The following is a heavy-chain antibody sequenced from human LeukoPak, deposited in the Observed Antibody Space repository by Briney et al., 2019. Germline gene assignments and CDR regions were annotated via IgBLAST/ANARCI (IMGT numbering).Heavy chain of an antibody. CDR3: AKDTVYYDSSGPSYYFDY. D-gene: IGHD3-22*01. CDR2: ISGSGGST. V-gene: IGHV3-23*01. J-gene: IGHJ4*02. CDR1: GFTFSSYA. Sequence: GGSLRLSCAASGFTFSSYAMSWVRQAPGKGLEWVSAISGSGGSTYYADSVKGRFTISRDNSKNTLYLQMNSLRAEDTAVYYCAKDTVYYDSSGPSYYFDYWGQGTLVTVSS.